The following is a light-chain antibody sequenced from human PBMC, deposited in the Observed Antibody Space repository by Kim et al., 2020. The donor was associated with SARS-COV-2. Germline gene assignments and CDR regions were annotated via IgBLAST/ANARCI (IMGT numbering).Light chain of an antibody. CDR1: SSDVADYNY. CDR2: DVS. J-gene: IGLJ2*01. V-gene: IGLV2-14*03. Sequence: QSALTQPASVSGSPGQSITISCTGTSSDVADYNYVSWYQQYPGKVPKLMIYDVSNRPSGVSNRFSGSKSGNTASLTISGLQAEDEADYYCSSYTSSSTKVLFGGGTQLTVL. CDR3: SSYTSSSTKVL.